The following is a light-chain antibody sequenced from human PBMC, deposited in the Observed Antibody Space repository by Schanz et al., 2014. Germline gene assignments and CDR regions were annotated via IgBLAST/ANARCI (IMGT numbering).Light chain of an antibody. CDR2: DVS. CDR3: SSYTSSGTPVV. CDR1: SSDVGGTNY. Sequence: QSALTQPASVSGSPGQSITLSCTGTSSDVGGTNYVSWYQQHPGKVPKLMIYDVSNRPSGVSNRFSGSKSGNTASLTISGLQAGDEAEYYCSSYTSSGTPVVFGGGTKLTVL. V-gene: IGLV2-14*01. J-gene: IGLJ2*01.